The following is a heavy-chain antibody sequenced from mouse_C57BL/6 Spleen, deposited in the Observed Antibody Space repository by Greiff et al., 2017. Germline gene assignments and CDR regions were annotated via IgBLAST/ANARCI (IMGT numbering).Heavy chain of an antibody. J-gene: IGHJ2*01. Sequence: QVQLQQSGAELVRPGTSVKLSCKASGYTFTSYWMHWVKQRPGQGLEWIGVIDPSDSYTNYNQKFKGKATLTVDTSSSTAYMQLSSLTSEDSAVYYCARKGTVGPDYWGQGTTLTVSS. D-gene: IGHD1-1*01. CDR2: IDPSDSYT. CDR3: ARKGTVGPDY. CDR1: GYTFTSYW. V-gene: IGHV1-59*01.